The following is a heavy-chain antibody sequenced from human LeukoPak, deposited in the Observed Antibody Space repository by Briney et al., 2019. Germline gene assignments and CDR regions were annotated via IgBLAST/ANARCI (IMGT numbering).Heavy chain of an antibody. J-gene: IGHJ6*03. CDR2: IYTSGST. Sequence: SETLSLTCTVSGGSISSYYWSWIRQPAGKGLEWIGRIYTSGSTNYNPSLKSRVTMSVDTSKNQFSLKLSSVTAADTAVYYCARRTTPSYPYYYYYYYMDVWGKGTTVTVSS. V-gene: IGHV4-4*07. D-gene: IGHD1-7*01. CDR1: GGSISSYY. CDR3: ARRTTPSYPYYYYYYYMDV.